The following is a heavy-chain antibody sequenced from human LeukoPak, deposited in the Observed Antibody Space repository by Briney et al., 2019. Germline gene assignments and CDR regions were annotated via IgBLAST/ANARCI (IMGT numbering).Heavy chain of an antibody. Sequence: SQTLSLTCTVSGGSISSGGYYWSWIRQPPGKGLEWIGEINHSGSTNYNPSLKSRVTISVDTSKNQFSLKLSSVTAADTAVYYCARGAREWRGYCSGGSPCYYYGMDVWGQGTTVTVSS. D-gene: IGHD2-15*01. V-gene: IGHV4-30-2*01. J-gene: IGHJ6*02. CDR1: GGSISSGGYY. CDR2: INHSGST. CDR3: ARGAREWRGYCSGGSPCYYYGMDV.